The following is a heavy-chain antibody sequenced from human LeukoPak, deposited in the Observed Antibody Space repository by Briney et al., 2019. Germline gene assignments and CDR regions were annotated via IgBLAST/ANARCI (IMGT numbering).Heavy chain of an antibody. CDR1: GFTFTSSA. Sequence: ASVKVSCKASGFTFTSSAMQWVRQARGQRLEWIGWIVVGSGNTNYAQKFQERVTITRDMSTSTAYMELSSLRSEDTAVYYCAAEGYSSSPGAFDIWGQGTMVTVSS. CDR2: IVVGSGNT. V-gene: IGHV1-58*02. J-gene: IGHJ3*02. CDR3: AAEGYSSSPGAFDI. D-gene: IGHD6-13*01.